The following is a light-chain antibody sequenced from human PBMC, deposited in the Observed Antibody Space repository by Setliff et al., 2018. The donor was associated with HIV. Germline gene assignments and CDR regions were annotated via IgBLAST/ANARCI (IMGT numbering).Light chain of an antibody. J-gene: IGLJ1*01. V-gene: IGLV3-1*01. CDR3: QAYDISTSWV. CDR1: NLWNRY. Sequence: YELTQPPSVSVSPGQTASIACSGDNLWNRYTSWYQQRPGQSPVPVIYQNTRRPSGIPGRFSGSKSGNTATLTISGTQAIDEADYYCQAYDISTSWVFGTGTKVTVL. CDR2: QNT.